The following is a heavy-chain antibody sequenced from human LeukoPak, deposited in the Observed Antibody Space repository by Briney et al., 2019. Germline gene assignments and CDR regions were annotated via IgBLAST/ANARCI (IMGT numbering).Heavy chain of an antibody. D-gene: IGHD2-2*01. CDR1: GFTFTTYW. V-gene: IGHV3-7*01. Sequence: GGSLRLSCAASGFTFTTYWMSWVRQAPGKGLEWVANIKQDGGEKYYVDSVKGRFTISRDNAKNSVYLQMNSLRAEDTAVYYCAREDCDATSCYWGIIYWGQGTLVTVSS. J-gene: IGHJ4*02. CDR3: AREDCDATSCYWGIIY. CDR2: IKQDGGEK.